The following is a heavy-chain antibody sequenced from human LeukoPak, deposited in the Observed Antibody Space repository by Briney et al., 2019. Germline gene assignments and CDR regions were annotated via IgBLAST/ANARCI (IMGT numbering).Heavy chain of an antibody. V-gene: IGHV3-7*01. CDR3: ARGPW. J-gene: IGHJ4*02. Sequence: GGSLRLSCAASGFTFSSSWMSWVRQPPGKGLEWVANIKADGSDKNYVDSVKGRSTISRDNAKNSLNLQMNSLRAEDTAVYYCARGPWWGQGSLVTVSS. CDR2: IKADGSDK. CDR1: GFTFSSSW.